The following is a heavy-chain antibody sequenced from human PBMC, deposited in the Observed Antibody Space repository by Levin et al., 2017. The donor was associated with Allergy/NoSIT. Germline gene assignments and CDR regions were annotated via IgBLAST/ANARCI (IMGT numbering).Heavy chain of an antibody. Sequence: GASVKVSCKASGYTFTGYYMHWVRQAPGQGLEWMGWINPNSGGTNYAQKFQGRVTMTRDTSISTAYMELSRLRSDDTAVYYCAREGWYDSSGYASATQPWVYWGQGTLVTVSS. CDR2: INPNSGGT. CDR3: AREGWYDSSGYASATQPWVY. D-gene: IGHD3-22*01. J-gene: IGHJ4*02. V-gene: IGHV1-2*02. CDR1: GYTFTGYY.